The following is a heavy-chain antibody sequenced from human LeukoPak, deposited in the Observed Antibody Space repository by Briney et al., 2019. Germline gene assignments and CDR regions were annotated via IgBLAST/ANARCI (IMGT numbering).Heavy chain of an antibody. Sequence: SETLSLTCAVYGGSFSGYYWSRIRQPPGKGREWIGEINHSGSTNYNPSLKSRVTISVDTSKNQFSLKLSSVTAADTAVYYCARGLGEWLRFGRFDYWGQGTLVTVSS. V-gene: IGHV4-34*01. CDR1: GGSFSGYY. J-gene: IGHJ4*02. D-gene: IGHD5-12*01. CDR2: INHSGST. CDR3: ARGLGEWLRFGRFDY.